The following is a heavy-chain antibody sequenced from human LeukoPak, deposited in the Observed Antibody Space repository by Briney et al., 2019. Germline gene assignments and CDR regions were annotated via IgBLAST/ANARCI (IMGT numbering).Heavy chain of an antibody. Sequence: ASVKVSFKASGYTFTGYYMHWVRQAPGQGLELMGWINPNSGGTNYAQKFQGRVTITRDTSISTAYMELSRLRSDDTAVYYCASSYYDILTRYYDYWGQGTLVTVSS. J-gene: IGHJ4*02. V-gene: IGHV1-2*02. CDR3: ASSYYDILTRYYDY. D-gene: IGHD3-9*01. CDR2: INPNSGGT. CDR1: GYTFTGYY.